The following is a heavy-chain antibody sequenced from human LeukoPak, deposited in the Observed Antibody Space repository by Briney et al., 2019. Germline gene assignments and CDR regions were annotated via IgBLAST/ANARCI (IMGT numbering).Heavy chain of an antibody. CDR3: ARDPTTVTTIFDS. D-gene: IGHD4-17*01. CDR2: IYPGESIYASENT. J-gene: IGHJ4*02. CDR1: GVSISAYY. Sequence: SETLSLTCSVSGVSISAYYWSWIRQPAGEGLEWIGRIYPGESIYASENTNYNPSLKSRVSMSGDTSKNQVSLKLRSVTAADTAVYYCARDPTTVTTIFDSWGQGTLVTVSS. V-gene: IGHV4-4*07.